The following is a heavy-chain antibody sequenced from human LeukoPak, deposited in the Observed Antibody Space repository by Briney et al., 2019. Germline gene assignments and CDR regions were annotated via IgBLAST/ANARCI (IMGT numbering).Heavy chain of an antibody. J-gene: IGHJ5*02. CDR1: GYTFTGYY. Sequence: ASVKVSCKASGYTFTGYYLHWVRQAPGQGLEWMGWINPNSGDTNYAQKFQGRVTMTRDTSISTVYMELRRLRYDDTAAYYCARGPLEYCSGGTCYSGRNWFDPWGQGTLVTVSS. CDR3: ARGPLEYCSGGTCYSGRNWFDP. D-gene: IGHD2-15*01. CDR2: INPNSGDT. V-gene: IGHV1-2*02.